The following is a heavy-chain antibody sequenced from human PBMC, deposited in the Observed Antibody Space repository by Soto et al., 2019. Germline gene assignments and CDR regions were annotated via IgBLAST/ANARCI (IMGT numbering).Heavy chain of an antibody. Sequence: SETLSLTCAVSGGSISSGGYSWSWIRQPPGKGLEWIGYIYHSGSTYYNPSLKSRVTISVDRSKNQFSLKVTSVTAADTAVYYCTRGERTDVFYWGQGTLVTVSS. CDR1: GGSISSGGYS. CDR2: IYHSGST. J-gene: IGHJ4*02. CDR3: TRGERTDVFY. V-gene: IGHV4-30-2*01.